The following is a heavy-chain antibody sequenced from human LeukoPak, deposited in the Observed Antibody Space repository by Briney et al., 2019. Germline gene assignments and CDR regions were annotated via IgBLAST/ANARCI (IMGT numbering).Heavy chain of an antibody. CDR3: AKDLLSSGWYVGFDQ. V-gene: IGHV3-66*01. CDR1: GVTVSKTY. D-gene: IGHD6-19*01. CDR2: IYSGGST. J-gene: IGHJ4*02. Sequence: PGGSLRLSCAVSGVTVSKTYISWVRQAPGKGLEWVSVIYSGGSTYYADSVKGRFTISRDNFKNMLFLQMDSLRVDDTALYYCAKDLLSSGWYVGFDQWGQGTLVTVSS.